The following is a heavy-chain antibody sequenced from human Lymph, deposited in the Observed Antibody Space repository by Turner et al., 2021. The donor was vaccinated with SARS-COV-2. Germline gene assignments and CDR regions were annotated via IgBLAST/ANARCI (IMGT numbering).Heavy chain of an antibody. D-gene: IGHD6-19*01. J-gene: IGHJ5*02. CDR1: GFTFSSYA. CDR2: ISYDGSNE. V-gene: IGHV3-30-3*01. CDR3: ARDVLKKEGADTSDNWFDP. Sequence: QVQLVESGGGVVQPGRSLRLSCAASGFTFSSYAMHWVRQAPGKGLEWVAVISYDGSNEYYADAVQGRFTISRDNSKNTLYLQMNSLGGEDTAVYFCARDVLKKEGADTSDNWFDPWGQGTLVTVSS.